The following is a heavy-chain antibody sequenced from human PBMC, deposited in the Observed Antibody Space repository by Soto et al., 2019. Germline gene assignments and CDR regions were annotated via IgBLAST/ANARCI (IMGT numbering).Heavy chain of an antibody. CDR2: ISAYNGNT. CDR1: VYNFTSYG. D-gene: IGHD3-22*01. J-gene: IGHJ4*02. CDR3: ERESPYYYDSSGWNY. Sequence: ASVKVSCKASVYNFTSYGISWGRQAPGQGLEWMGWISAYNGNTNYAQKLQGRVTMTTDTSTSTAYMELRSLRSDDTAVYYCERESPYYYDSSGWNYWGQGTLVTVSS. V-gene: IGHV1-18*01.